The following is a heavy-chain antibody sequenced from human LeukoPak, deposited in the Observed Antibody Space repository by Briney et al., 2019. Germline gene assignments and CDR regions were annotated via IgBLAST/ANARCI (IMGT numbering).Heavy chain of an antibody. CDR2: TSSDGNIK. V-gene: IGHV3-30-3*01. J-gene: IGHJ4*02. Sequence: GGSLRLSCAASGFTFSSYAMHWVRQAPGKGLEWVAVTSSDGNIKYYADSVKGRFTISRDNSKNTLYLQMNSLRGEDTGVYYCARDPVPATARHFDYWGQGTLVTVSS. CDR3: ARDPVPATARHFDY. D-gene: IGHD1-1*01. CDR1: GFTFSSYA.